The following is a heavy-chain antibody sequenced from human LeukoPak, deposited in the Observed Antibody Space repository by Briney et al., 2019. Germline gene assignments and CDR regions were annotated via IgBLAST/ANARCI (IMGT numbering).Heavy chain of an antibody. CDR2: MNPNSGNT. Sequence: ASVKVSCKASGYIFTSYGINWVRQATGQGLEWMGWMNPNSGNTGYAQKFQGRVTISRNTSISTAYMELSSLRSEDTAVYYCAVAAAATRLGDAFDIWGQGTVVTVSS. D-gene: IGHD6-13*01. V-gene: IGHV1-8*03. J-gene: IGHJ3*02. CDR1: GYIFTSYG. CDR3: AVAAAATRLGDAFDI.